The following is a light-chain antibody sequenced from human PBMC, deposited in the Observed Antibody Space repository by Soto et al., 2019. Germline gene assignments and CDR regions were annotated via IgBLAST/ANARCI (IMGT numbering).Light chain of an antibody. J-gene: IGKJ2*02. CDR1: QSISSW. Sequence: DIQMTQSPSTLSASVGDRVTITCRASQSISSWLAWYQQKPGKAPKLLIYDASSLESGVPSRFSGSGSGTEFTLTISGLQPDDFATYYCQHYDSYFSCTFGQGTKLEIK. CDR3: QHYDSYFSCT. CDR2: DAS. V-gene: IGKV1-5*01.